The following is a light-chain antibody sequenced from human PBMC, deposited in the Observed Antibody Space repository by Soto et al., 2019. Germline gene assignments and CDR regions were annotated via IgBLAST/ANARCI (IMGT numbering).Light chain of an antibody. CDR3: QQRSNWPPT. J-gene: IGKJ1*01. Sequence: EIVLTQSPATLSLSPGERATLSCRASQSVSSYLAWYQQKPGQAPRLLIYDAYTRATGIPARFSGSGSGTDFTLTITSLEPEDFAVYYCQQRSNWPPTFGQGTKVDIK. CDR1: QSVSSY. V-gene: IGKV3-11*01. CDR2: DAY.